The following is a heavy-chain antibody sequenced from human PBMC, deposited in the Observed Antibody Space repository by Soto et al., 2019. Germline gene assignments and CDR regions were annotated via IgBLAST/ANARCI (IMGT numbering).Heavy chain of an antibody. CDR2: VYYTGNT. V-gene: IGHV4-30-4*08. J-gene: IGHJ4*02. Sequence: SETLSLTCTVSGGSISSGDYHWSWIRQPPGKGLERIGFVYYTGNTYYNPSLKSRVTISVDTSKNLFSLKLISLTAADTAVYYCARSDFWSGYYTDYWGQGTLVT. CDR3: ARSDFWSGYYTDY. CDR1: GGSISSGDYH. D-gene: IGHD3-3*01.